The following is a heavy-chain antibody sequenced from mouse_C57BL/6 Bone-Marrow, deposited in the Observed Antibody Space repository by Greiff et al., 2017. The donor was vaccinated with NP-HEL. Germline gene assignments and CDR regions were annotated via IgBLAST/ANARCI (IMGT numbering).Heavy chain of an antibody. CDR3: ARAGYYGSSYRYFDV. V-gene: IGHV1-52*01. CDR2: IDPSDSET. CDR1: GYTFTSYW. D-gene: IGHD1-1*01. J-gene: IGHJ1*03. Sequence: QVQLQQPGAELVRPGSSVKLSCKASGYTFTSYWMHWVKQRPIQGLEWIGNIDPSDSETHYNQKFKDKATLTVDKSSSTAYMQLSSLTSEDSAVYYCARAGYYGSSYRYFDVWGTGTTVTVSS.